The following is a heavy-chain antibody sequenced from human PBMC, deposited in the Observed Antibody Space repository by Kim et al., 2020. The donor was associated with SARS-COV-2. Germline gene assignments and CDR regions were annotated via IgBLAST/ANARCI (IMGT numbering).Heavy chain of an antibody. Sequence: SETLSLTCTISGGSTSNYYWSWIRQPPGKGLEWIGYIYYTGSTNYNLSLESRVTISLDTSETQFSLRLTSVTAADTAVYFCARGRSGSYHSPFDYWGQGTQVTVSS. J-gene: IGHJ4*02. D-gene: IGHD1-26*01. CDR1: GGSTSNYY. CDR2: IYYTGST. CDR3: ARGRSGSYHSPFDY. V-gene: IGHV4-59*13.